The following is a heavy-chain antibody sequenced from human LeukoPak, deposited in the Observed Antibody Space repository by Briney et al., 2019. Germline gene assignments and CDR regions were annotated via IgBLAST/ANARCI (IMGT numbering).Heavy chain of an antibody. Sequence: GGSLRLSCAGSGFTFSSHGMNWVRQAPGKGLEWVSFIRSSSNYIYYADSVKGRFTISRDNAKNSLYLQMNSLRAEDTAVYYCARDPQGYSSSWFDYWGQGTLVTVSS. CDR1: GFTFSSHG. J-gene: IGHJ4*02. D-gene: IGHD6-13*01. CDR2: IRSSSNYI. CDR3: ARDPQGYSSSWFDY. V-gene: IGHV3-21*01.